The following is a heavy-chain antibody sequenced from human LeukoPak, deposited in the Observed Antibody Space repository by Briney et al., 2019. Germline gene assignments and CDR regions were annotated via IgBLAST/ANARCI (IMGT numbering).Heavy chain of an antibody. Sequence: GGPLRLSCAVSGFTVRNNYMSWVRQAPGKGLECVSVIYSGGDTYYADSVKGRFTISRDNSKNTLYLQMNSLRAEDTAVFYCAVLNSGWRFQHWGQGTLVTVSS. CDR3: AVLNSGWRFQH. J-gene: IGHJ1*01. CDR1: GFTVRNNY. D-gene: IGHD6-19*01. V-gene: IGHV3-53*01. CDR2: IYSGGDT.